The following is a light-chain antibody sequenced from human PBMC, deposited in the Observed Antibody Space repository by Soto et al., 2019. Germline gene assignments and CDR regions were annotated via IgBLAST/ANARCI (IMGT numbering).Light chain of an antibody. Sequence: QAVVTQEPSLPVSPGGTVTLTCASSTGAVTSGYYPNWLQQKPGQPPRALIYRTSNNHSWTPARFSGSLLGGKAALTLSGAQPEDEAQYYCLLFSGGAQPWVFGGGTKLTVL. CDR3: LLFSGGAQPWV. CDR2: RTS. J-gene: IGLJ3*02. V-gene: IGLV7-43*01. CDR1: TGAVTSGYY.